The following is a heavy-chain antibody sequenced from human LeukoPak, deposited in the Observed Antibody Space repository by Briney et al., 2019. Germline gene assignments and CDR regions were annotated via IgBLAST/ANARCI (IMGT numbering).Heavy chain of an antibody. D-gene: IGHD3-22*01. CDR2: IRSKAYGGTT. J-gene: IGHJ4*02. CDR1: GFTFGDYA. CDR3: TRDPDGIVVVITHFDY. Sequence: GGSLRLSCTASGFTFGDYAMSWFRQAPGKGLEWVGFIRSKAYGGTTEYAASVKGRFTISRDDSKSIAYLQMNSLKTEDTAVYYCTRDPDGIVVVITHFDYWGQGTLVTVSS. V-gene: IGHV3-49*03.